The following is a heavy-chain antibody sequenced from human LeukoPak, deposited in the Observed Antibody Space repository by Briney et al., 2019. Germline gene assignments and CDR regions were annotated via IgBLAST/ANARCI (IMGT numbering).Heavy chain of an antibody. CDR3: ARDQIGYGLDY. D-gene: IGHD5-18*01. CDR1: SGSINNHY. V-gene: IGHV4-59*11. J-gene: IGHJ4*02. Sequence: PSETLALTCIFSSGSINNHYWSWIRQPPGKGLEWIGYIYNSWNTNYNPSLQSRSTISMDASRKQSSLNLTSVTAADTAVYYCARDQIGYGLDYWGQGTLVTVSS. CDR2: IYNSWNT.